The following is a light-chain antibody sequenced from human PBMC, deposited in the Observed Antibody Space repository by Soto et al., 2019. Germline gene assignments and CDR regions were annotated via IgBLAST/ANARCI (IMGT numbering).Light chain of an antibody. J-gene: IGKJ4*01. CDR1: QRISSY. CDR3: QQSFRTPLT. CDR2: AAS. V-gene: IGKV1-39*01. Sequence: DIQMTQSPSSLSASVGDRATTTCRASQRISSYLNWYQQKPGKAPKLLIYAASNLQSGVPSRFTGSGSGTDFTLTISSLQPEDFATYYCQQSFRTPLTFGGGTKVDIK.